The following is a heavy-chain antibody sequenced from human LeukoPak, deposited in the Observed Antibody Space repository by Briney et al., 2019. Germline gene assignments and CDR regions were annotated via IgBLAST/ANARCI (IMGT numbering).Heavy chain of an antibody. D-gene: IGHD4-23*01. CDR1: GGSLSGYY. V-gene: IGHV4-34*01. Sequence: SETLSLTCAVSGGSLSGYYWSWIRQPPGKGLEWIGEINHGGSTNYNPSLKSRVTISIDTSKNQFSLKLSSVTAADTAVYYCARYLDYGGNSRVFQHWGQGTLVTVSS. CDR2: INHGGST. J-gene: IGHJ1*01. CDR3: ARYLDYGGNSRVFQH.